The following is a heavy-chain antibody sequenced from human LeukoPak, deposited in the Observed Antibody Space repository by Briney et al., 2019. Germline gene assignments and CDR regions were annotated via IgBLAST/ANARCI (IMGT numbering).Heavy chain of an antibody. CDR3: ARAGNSAYYYYGMDV. CDR2: IYYSGST. J-gene: IGHJ6*02. V-gene: IGHV4-31*03. Sequence: SETLSLTCTVSGGSISSGGYYWSWIRQHPWKGLEWIGYIYYSGSTYYNPSLKSRVTISVDTSKNQFSLKLSSVTAADTAVYYCARAGNSAYYYYGMDVWGQGTTVTVSS. D-gene: IGHD4-23*01. CDR1: GGSISSGGYY.